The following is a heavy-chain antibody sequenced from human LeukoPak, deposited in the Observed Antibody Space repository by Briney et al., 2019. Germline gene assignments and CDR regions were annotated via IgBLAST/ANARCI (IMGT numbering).Heavy chain of an antibody. CDR1: GGSISSYY. CDR3: ARGDCNILNGSHYHFDY. Sequence: SETLSLTCTVSGGSISSYYWSWIRQPPGKGLEWVGYIYYSGSTNYNPSLKSRVTISVDTSKNQISLRLSSATAADTAVFYCARGDCNILNGSHYHFDYWGQGTLVTVSS. V-gene: IGHV4-59*01. CDR2: IYYSGST. D-gene: IGHD3-9*01. J-gene: IGHJ4*02.